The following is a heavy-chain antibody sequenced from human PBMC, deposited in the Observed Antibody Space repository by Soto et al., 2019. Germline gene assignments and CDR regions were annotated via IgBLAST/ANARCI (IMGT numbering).Heavy chain of an antibody. CDR1: GFTFSSYA. Sequence: GESLKISCAASGFTFSSYAMSWVRQAPGKGLEWVSAISGSGGSTYYADSVKGRFTISRDNSKNTLYLQMNSLRAEDTAVYYCARTKDIVVVPAYYFDYWGQGTLVTVSS. D-gene: IGHD2-2*01. CDR3: ARTKDIVVVPAYYFDY. CDR2: ISGSGGST. V-gene: IGHV3-23*01. J-gene: IGHJ4*02.